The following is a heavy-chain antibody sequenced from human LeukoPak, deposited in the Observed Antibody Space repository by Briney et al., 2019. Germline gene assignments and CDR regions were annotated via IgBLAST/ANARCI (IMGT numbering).Heavy chain of an antibody. CDR3: AKDNVKDYYDSSGHFDY. Sequence: GGSLRLSCAASGFTFSSYAMSWVRQAPGKGLEWVSAISGSGGSTYYADSVKGRFTISRDNSMNTLYLQMNSLRAEDTAVYYCAKDNVKDYYDSSGHFDYWGQGTLVTVSS. D-gene: IGHD3-22*01. CDR1: GFTFSSYA. CDR2: ISGSGGST. J-gene: IGHJ4*02. V-gene: IGHV3-23*01.